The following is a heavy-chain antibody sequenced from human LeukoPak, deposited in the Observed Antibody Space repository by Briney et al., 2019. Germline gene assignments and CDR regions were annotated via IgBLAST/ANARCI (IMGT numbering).Heavy chain of an antibody. V-gene: IGHV3-48*01. J-gene: IGHJ4*02. CDR3: ARAGGGAVAGAYYFDY. Sequence: GGSLRLSCAASGFTFSSYSMNWVRQAPGKGLEWVSYIRASGSTIYYADSVKGRFTISRDNAENSLSLYLQMNSLRAEDTAVYYCARAGGGAVAGAYYFDYWGQGTLVTVSS. D-gene: IGHD6-19*01. CDR2: IRASGSTI. CDR1: GFTFSSYS.